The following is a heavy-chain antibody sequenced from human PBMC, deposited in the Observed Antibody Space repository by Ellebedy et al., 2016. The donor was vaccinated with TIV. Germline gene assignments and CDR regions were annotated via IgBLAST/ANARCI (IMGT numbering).Heavy chain of an antibody. CDR2: IYYSGST. J-gene: IGHJ5*02. Sequence: SETLSLTXTVSGGSISSSSYYWGWIRQPPGKGLEWIGSIYYSGSTYYNPSLKSRVTISVDTSKNQFSLKLSSVTAADTAVYYCARARTGYDGFDPWGQGTLVTVSS. CDR3: ARARTGYDGFDP. V-gene: IGHV4-39*07. CDR1: GGSISSSSYY. D-gene: IGHD1-14*01.